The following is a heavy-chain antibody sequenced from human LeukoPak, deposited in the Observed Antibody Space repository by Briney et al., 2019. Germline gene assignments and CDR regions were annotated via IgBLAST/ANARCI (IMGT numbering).Heavy chain of an antibody. V-gene: IGHV3-33*01. D-gene: IGHD3-22*01. CDR2: IWYDGSNK. Sequence: PGGSLRLSCAASGFTFSSYGMHWVRQAPGKGLEWVAVIWYDGSNKYYADSVKGRFTISRDNSKNTLYLQMNSLRAEDTAVYYCARDRSRRGGYYYDNNPQKPPYQPGRVPLNWGQGTMVTVSS. CDR1: GFTFSSYG. J-gene: IGHJ3*01. CDR3: ARDRSRRGGYYYDNNPQKPPYQPGRVPLN.